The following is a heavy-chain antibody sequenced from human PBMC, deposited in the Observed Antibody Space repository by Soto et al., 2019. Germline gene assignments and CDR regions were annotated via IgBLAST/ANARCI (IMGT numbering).Heavy chain of an antibody. V-gene: IGHV1-8*01. Sequence: QVQLVQSGAEVKKPGASVKVSCKASGYTFTSYDINWVRQATGQGLEWMGWVNPNNGHTGYAQKFQGRVNMTRNTSISTAYMELDSLRSEDTAVYYCVRLFYYGSGSWVEWGQGTLVTVSS. J-gene: IGHJ4*02. CDR1: GYTFTSYD. D-gene: IGHD3-10*01. CDR3: VRLFYYGSGSWVE. CDR2: VNPNNGHT.